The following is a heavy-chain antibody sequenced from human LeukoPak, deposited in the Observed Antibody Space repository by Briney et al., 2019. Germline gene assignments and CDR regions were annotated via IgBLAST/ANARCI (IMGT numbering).Heavy chain of an antibody. CDR2: IIPIFGTA. CDR1: GGTFSSYA. CDR3: ASPGPSDGLKQYYDYVWGSYRLDY. V-gene: IGHV1-69*05. D-gene: IGHD3-16*02. J-gene: IGHJ4*02. Sequence: SVKVSCKASGGTFSSYAISWVRQAPGQGLEWMGRIIPIFGTANYAQKFQGRVKITTDESTRTAYMELSSLRSEDTAVYYCASPGPSDGLKQYYDYVWGSYRLDYWGQGTLVTVSS.